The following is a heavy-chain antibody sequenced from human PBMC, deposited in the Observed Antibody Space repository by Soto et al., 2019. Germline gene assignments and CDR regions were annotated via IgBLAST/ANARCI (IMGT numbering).Heavy chain of an antibody. CDR2: IYYSGST. V-gene: IGHV4-59*01. J-gene: IGHJ6*02. CDR1: GGSISSYY. D-gene: IGHD2-8*01. CDR3: ARDRMESGMDV. Sequence: QVQLQESGPGLVKPSETLSLTCTVSGGSISSYYWSWIRQPPGKGLECIGYIYYSGSTNYNPSLKSRDTISVDTSKNQFSLKLSSVTAADTAVYYCARDRMESGMDVWGQGTTVTVSS.